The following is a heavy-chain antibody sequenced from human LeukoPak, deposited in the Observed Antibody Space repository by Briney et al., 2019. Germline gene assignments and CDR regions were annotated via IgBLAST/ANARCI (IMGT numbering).Heavy chain of an antibody. Sequence: GGSLRLSCAASGFTFSSYAMSWVRQAPGKGLEWVSAISGSGGSTYYPDSVKGRFTISRDNPKNTLYLQMNSLRAEDTAVYYCAKGARRLDTAMVEGYFDYWGQGALVTVSS. D-gene: IGHD5-18*01. V-gene: IGHV3-23*01. CDR1: GFTFSSYA. CDR2: ISGSGGST. J-gene: IGHJ4*02. CDR3: AKGARRLDTAMVEGYFDY.